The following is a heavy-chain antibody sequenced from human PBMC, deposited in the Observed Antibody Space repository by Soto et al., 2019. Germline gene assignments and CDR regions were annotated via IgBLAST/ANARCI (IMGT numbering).Heavy chain of an antibody. V-gene: IGHV3-33*01. Sequence: ESVGGVVQSGRSLRLSCAASGFSFSSYGMHWVRQAPGKGLEWVAVIWYDGSNKYYADSVKGRFTISRDNSKNTLYLLMNSLRAEDTAVYYCARDGSGDRHAFDIWGQGTMVTVSS. D-gene: IGHD3-10*01. CDR3: ARDGSGDRHAFDI. J-gene: IGHJ3*02. CDR1: GFSFSSYG. CDR2: IWYDGSNK.